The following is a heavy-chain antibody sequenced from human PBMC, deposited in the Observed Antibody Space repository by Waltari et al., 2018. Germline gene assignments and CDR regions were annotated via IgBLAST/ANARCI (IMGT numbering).Heavy chain of an antibody. Sequence: QVQLQESGPGLVKPSETLSLTCTVSSGSISSYYWSWIRQPAGKGLEWIGRISTSGSTSDHPSLQSRVTMSVDTSKNQFSLKLSSVTAADTAVYYCARVRSPVGNFDYWGQGTLVTVSS. V-gene: IGHV4-4*07. CDR3: ARVRSPVGNFDY. J-gene: IGHJ4*02. D-gene: IGHD1-26*01. CDR2: ISTSGST. CDR1: SGSISSYY.